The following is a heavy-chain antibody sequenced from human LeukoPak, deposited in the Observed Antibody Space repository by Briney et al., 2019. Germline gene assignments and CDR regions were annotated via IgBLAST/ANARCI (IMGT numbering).Heavy chain of an antibody. Sequence: GGSLRLSCSASGFTFSSSAMSWVRQAPGEGLEWVSATGTSGDRTFYADSVKGRFTISRDNSKNTLYLQMNSLRAEDTAVYYCARDRPYFDYWGQGTLVTVSS. J-gene: IGHJ4*02. CDR3: ARDRPYFDY. CDR1: GFTFSSSA. CDR2: TGTSGDRT. V-gene: IGHV3-23*01.